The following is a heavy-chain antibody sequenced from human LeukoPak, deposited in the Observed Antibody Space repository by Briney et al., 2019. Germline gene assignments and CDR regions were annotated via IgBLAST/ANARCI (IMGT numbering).Heavy chain of an antibody. V-gene: IGHV3-74*01. CDR1: GFRFTNHW. Sequence: GGSLRLSCVVSGFRFTNHWMHWVRQAPGKGLVWVSRINIYDGDTYYAGSVRGRFTISRDNAKNSLYLQMNSLRAEDTAVYYCARAPYTSGWYRGDNDYWGQETLVTVSS. CDR3: ARAPYTSGWYRGDNDY. CDR2: INIYDGDT. J-gene: IGHJ4*02. D-gene: IGHD6-19*01.